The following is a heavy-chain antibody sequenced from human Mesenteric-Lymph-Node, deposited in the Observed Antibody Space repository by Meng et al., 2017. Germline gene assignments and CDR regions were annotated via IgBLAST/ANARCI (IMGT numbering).Heavy chain of an antibody. V-gene: IGHV3-23*01. CDR1: DSSFSRSA. CDR3: AKCAVNKVHASGWCNWFEP. D-gene: IGHD6-19*01. Sequence: GGSLRLSCAASDSSFSRSAMSWIRLAPGKGLECVSTFRTSDYVTFHADSVKGRFTVSRDSSTNIVYLEMNDLGVDDTAVYYCAKCAVNKVHASGWCNWFEPWGQGTLVTVSS. CDR2: FRTSDYVT. J-gene: IGHJ5*02.